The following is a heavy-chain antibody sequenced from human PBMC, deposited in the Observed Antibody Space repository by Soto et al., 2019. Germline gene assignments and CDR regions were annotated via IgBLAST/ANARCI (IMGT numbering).Heavy chain of an antibody. CDR2: ISDDGRNK. Sequence: QVQLVESGGGVVQTGRSLRLSCAASGFSFRNYGMHWVRQAPGKGLEWVAVISDDGRNKYNVASVEGRFTISRDNSKNTVFLQMNSLRAEDTAVYYCAKGGGYSYGTNDAFDIWGQGTMVTVSS. CDR1: GFSFRNYG. D-gene: IGHD5-18*01. V-gene: IGHV3-30*18. J-gene: IGHJ3*02. CDR3: AKGGGYSYGTNDAFDI.